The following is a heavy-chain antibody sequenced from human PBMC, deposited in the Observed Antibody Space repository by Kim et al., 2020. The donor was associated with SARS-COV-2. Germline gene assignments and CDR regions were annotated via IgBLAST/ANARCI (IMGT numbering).Heavy chain of an antibody. Sequence: NKYYADSVKGRFTISRDNSKNTLYLQMNSLRAEDTAVYYCARSGPGAFDIWGQGTMVTVSS. V-gene: IGHV3-33*01. CDR3: ARSGPGAFDI. J-gene: IGHJ3*02. CDR2: NK. D-gene: IGHD3-3*01.